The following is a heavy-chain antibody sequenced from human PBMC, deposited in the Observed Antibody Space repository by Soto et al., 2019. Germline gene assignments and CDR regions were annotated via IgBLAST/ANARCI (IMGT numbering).Heavy chain of an antibody. CDR2: IYPADSNT. Sequence: VESLKVSRNGSGYRFTNYWIGWVRQIPEKGLEWMGLIYPADSNTRFSPSFQGQFTISVDMSISTAYQQWSSLRFSDTAMYYCERQAYRYDNNCFGYWEQATLVTVSS. CDR1: GYRFTNYW. CDR3: ERQAYRYDNNCFGY. D-gene: IGHD3-22*01. V-gene: IGHV5-51*01. J-gene: IGHJ4*02.